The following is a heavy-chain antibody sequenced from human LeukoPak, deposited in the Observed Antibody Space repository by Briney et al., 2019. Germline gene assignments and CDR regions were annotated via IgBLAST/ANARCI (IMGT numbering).Heavy chain of an antibody. CDR1: GFTFSSYW. J-gene: IGHJ4*02. CDR3: ARARWSSTGWFFDY. CDR2: VNPQGTGT. Sequence: GGSLRLSCAASGFTFSSYWMHWVRQPPGKGLVWVSRVNPQGTGTSYTDSVKGRFTISRDNAKDALHLQMDNLRAEDTAVYYCARARWSSTGWFFDYWGQGTLVTVSS. D-gene: IGHD6-19*01. V-gene: IGHV3-74*01.